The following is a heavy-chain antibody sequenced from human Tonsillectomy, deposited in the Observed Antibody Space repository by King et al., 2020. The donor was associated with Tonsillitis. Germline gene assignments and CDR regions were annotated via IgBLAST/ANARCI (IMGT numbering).Heavy chain of an antibody. CDR2: ILYDGSNK. V-gene: IGHV3-30*18. J-gene: IGHJ4*02. Sequence: QLVQSGGGVVQPGKSLRLSCAASGFTFSSYGMHWVRQAPGKGLEWMALILYDGSNKYYADSVKGRFTISRDNSKNTLYLQMNSLRAEDTAVYYCAKGYSYGYGYYFDYWGQGTLVTVSS. CDR3: AKGYSYGYGYYFDY. D-gene: IGHD5-18*01. CDR1: GFTFSSYG.